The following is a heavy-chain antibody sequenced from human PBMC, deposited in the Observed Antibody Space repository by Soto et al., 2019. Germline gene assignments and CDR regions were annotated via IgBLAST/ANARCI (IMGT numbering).Heavy chain of an antibody. J-gene: IGHJ6*03. Sequence: QLQLQESGPGLVKPSETLSLTCTVSGGSISSSSYYWGWIRQPPGKGLEWIGSIYYSGSTYYNPSLKSRVTISVDTSKNQFSLKLSSVTAADTAVYYCARQGSGTYYDILKGPAGTDYYYYYMDVWGKGTTVTVSS. D-gene: IGHD3-9*01. CDR2: IYYSGST. CDR1: GGSISSSSYY. V-gene: IGHV4-39*01. CDR3: ARQGSGTYYDILKGPAGTDYYYYYMDV.